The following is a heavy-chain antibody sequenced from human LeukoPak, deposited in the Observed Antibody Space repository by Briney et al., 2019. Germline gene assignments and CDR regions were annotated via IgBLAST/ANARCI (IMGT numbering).Heavy chain of an antibody. V-gene: IGHV3-7*03. D-gene: IGHD5-24*01. CDR2: INHNGNVN. CDR3: ARGVSSCDY. J-gene: IGHJ4*02. CDR1: GFTFSSYW. Sequence: GGSLRLSCAASGFTFSSYWMNWARQAPGKGLEWVASINHNGNVNYYVDSVKGRFTISRDNAKNSLYLQMSNLRAEDTAVYYCARGVSSCDYWGQGTLVTVSS.